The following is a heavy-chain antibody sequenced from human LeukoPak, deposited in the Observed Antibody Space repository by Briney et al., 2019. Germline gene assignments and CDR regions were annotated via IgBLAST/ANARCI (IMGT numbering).Heavy chain of an antibody. Sequence: PSETLSLTCTVSGYSISSGYYWGWIRQPPGKGLEWIGSIYHSGRTYYNPSLKSRATISVDTSKNQFSLKLNSVTAADTAVYYCARVAAAGTGIFVNFYYSMDIWGKGTTVTISS. CDR1: GYSISSGYY. J-gene: IGHJ6*03. CDR2: IYHSGRT. CDR3: ARVAAAGTGIFVNFYYSMDI. V-gene: IGHV4-38-2*02. D-gene: IGHD6-13*01.